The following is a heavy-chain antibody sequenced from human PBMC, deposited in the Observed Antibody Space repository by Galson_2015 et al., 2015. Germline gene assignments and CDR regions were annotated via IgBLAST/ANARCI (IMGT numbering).Heavy chain of an antibody. J-gene: IGHJ3*02. CDR2: IYYSGIA. V-gene: IGHV4-39*01. Sequence: SETLSLTCTVSGGSIASDINYWGWIRQPPGKGLEWIGSIYYSGIAFYNPSLKSRVTISIDTSKNQFSLKLTSVTAADTAVYYCARHRSASTSGAFDIWGQGTMVTVPS. CDR3: ARHRSASTSGAFDI. CDR1: GGSIASDINY.